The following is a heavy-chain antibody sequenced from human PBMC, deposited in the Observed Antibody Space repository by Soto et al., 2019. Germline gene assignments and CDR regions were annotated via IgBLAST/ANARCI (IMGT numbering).Heavy chain of an antibody. CDR2: IWYDGSNK. CDR3: AREGYLEMATISAFDI. J-gene: IGHJ3*02. D-gene: IGHD5-12*01. Sequence: PGGSLRLSCAASGFTFSSYGMHWVRQAPGKGLEWVAVIWYDGSNKYYADSVKGRFTISRDNSKNTLYLQMNSLRAEDTAVYYCAREGYLEMATISAFDIWGQGTMVTVSS. V-gene: IGHV3-33*01. CDR1: GFTFSSYG.